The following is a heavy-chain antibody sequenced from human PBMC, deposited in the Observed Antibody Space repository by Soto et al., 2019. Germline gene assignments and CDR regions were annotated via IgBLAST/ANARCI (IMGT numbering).Heavy chain of an antibody. D-gene: IGHD3-10*01. CDR3: TRDIGGTGAY. CDR2: IDEYGNTM. Sequence: EVQLVESGGGLVQPGGSLRLSCATSGFTFSSYWMHWVRQVPGKGLLWVSRIDEYGNTMNYADSVRGRFTISRDNARNTLYLESNSVRAEDTARYYGTRDIGGTGAYWGQGTLVTFSS. CDR1: GFTFSSYW. V-gene: IGHV3-74*01. J-gene: IGHJ4*02.